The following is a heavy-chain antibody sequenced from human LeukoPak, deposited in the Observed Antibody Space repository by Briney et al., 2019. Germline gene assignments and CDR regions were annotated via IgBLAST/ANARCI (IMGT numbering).Heavy chain of an antibody. CDR3: ARVSITIFGVVIMGEGYYFDY. D-gene: IGHD3-3*01. CDR1: GYTFTSYG. Sequence: ASVKVSCKASGYTFTSYGISWVRQAPGQGLEWMGWISAYNGNTNYAQKLQGRVTMTTDTSTSTAYMELRSLRSDDTAVYYCARVSITIFGVVIMGEGYYFDYWGQGTLVTVSS. V-gene: IGHV1-18*01. CDR2: ISAYNGNT. J-gene: IGHJ4*02.